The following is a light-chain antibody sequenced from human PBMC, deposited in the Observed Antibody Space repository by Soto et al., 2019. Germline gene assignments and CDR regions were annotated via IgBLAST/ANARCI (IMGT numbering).Light chain of an antibody. CDR2: DTD. J-gene: IGLJ1*01. CDR1: TGPVTNGHF. V-gene: IGLV7-46*01. CDR3: LLSYTGRLYV. Sequence: QAVVTQEPSLTVSPGGTVTLTCGSSTGPVTNGHFPYWFQQKPGQVPRPLIYDTDTKHSWTPARFSGSLLGDKAALTLSGARPEDEADYYCLLSYTGRLYVFGPGTKLTVL.